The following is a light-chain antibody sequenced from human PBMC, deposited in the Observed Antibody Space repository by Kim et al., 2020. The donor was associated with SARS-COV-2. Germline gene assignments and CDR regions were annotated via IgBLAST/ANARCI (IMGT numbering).Light chain of an antibody. CDR1: RRRSYY. Sequence: VALRQTVRITCQGDRRRSYYATWYQHKPGQAPIVVIYGKNNRPSGIPDRFSGSSSGNTASLTITGTQAGDEADYYCNSRDSNDNVVFGGGTQLTVL. V-gene: IGLV3-19*01. CDR2: GKN. J-gene: IGLJ2*01. CDR3: NSRDSNDNVV.